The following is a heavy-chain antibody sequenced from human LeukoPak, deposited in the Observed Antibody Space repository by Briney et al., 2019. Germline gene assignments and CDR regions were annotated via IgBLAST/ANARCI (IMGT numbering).Heavy chain of an antibody. CDR3: ARDNGSGYTKGYEHYYYYLDV. D-gene: IGHD3-3*02. J-gene: IGHJ6*03. Sequence: SETLSLTCTVSGGSISSGGYYWSWIRQPAGKGLEWIGRIHSGGTTNYNPSLMSRVTLSIDKSKKHISLKLTSVTAADTALYYCARDNGSGYTKGYEHYYYYLDVWGKGTTVTVSS. V-gene: IGHV4-61*02. CDR2: IHSGGTT. CDR1: GGSISSGGYY.